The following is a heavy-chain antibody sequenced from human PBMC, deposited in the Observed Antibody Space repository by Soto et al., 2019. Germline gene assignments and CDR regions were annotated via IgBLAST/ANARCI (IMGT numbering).Heavy chain of an antibody. Sequence: QVQLVESGGGVVQPGRSLRLSCAASGFTFSSYAMHWVRQAPGKGLEWVAVISYDGSNKYYADSVKDRFTISRDNSKNTLYLQMNSLRAEDTAVYYCARFTGFDYWGQGTLVTVSS. CDR2: ISYDGSNK. CDR3: ARFTGFDY. V-gene: IGHV3-30-3*01. J-gene: IGHJ4*02. CDR1: GFTFSSYA.